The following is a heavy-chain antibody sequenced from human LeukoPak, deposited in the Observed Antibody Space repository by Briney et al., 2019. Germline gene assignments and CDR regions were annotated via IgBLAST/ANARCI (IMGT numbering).Heavy chain of an antibody. V-gene: IGHV4-59*01. D-gene: IGHD5-24*01. CDR2: IYYSGST. CDR3: ARDSPRDGYFNWFDP. CDR1: GFTFSNAW. J-gene: IGHJ5*02. Sequence: PGGSLRLSCAASGFTFSNAWMSWIRQPPGKGLEWIGYIYYSGSTNYNPSLKSRVTISVDTSKNQFSLKLSSVTAADTAVYYCARDSPRDGYFNWFDPWGQGTLVTVSS.